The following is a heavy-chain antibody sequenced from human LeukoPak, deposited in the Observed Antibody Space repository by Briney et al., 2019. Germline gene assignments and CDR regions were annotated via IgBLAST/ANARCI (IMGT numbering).Heavy chain of an antibody. V-gene: IGHV7-4-1*02. Sequence: ASVKVSCKASGYTFTSYAMNWVRQAPGQGLEWMGWINTDTGNPTYAQGFTGRFVFSLDTSVSTAYLQISSLKAEDTAVYYCARDGDYSHPPVDAPGLIGSYYYYYMDVWGKGTTVTVSS. CDR3: ARDGDYSHPPVDAPGLIGSYYYYYMDV. CDR2: INTDTGNP. CDR1: GYTFTSYA. J-gene: IGHJ6*03. D-gene: IGHD4-11*01.